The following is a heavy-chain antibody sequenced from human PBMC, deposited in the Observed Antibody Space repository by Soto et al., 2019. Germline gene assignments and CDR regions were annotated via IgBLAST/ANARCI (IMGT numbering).Heavy chain of an antibody. CDR3: ARGAPGRDGYNLDFQH. CDR1: GFTFSTYA. V-gene: IGHV3-21*04. CDR2: ISSTGSFR. D-gene: IGHD5-12*01. J-gene: IGHJ1*01. Sequence: GGSLRLSCAASGFTFSTYAMNWVRQAPGKGLEWVSSISSTGSFRYYADSVKGRFTISRDNAKNSLYLQMNSLRAQDTAVYYCARGAPGRDGYNLDFQHWGQGTLVTVSS.